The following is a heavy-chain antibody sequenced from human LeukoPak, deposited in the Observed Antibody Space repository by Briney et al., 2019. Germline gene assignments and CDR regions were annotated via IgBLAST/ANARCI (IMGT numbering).Heavy chain of an antibody. D-gene: IGHD3-22*01. V-gene: IGHV3-73*01. Sequence: GGSLRLSCAASGFTFSGSAMHWVRQASGKGLEWVGRIRSKAKSDATAYAASVKGRFTISRDDSKNTAYLQMNSLKTEDTAVYYCTRHAYYYDNSGPGFDYWGQGTLVTVSS. CDR1: GFTFSGSA. CDR3: TRHAYYYDNSGPGFDY. J-gene: IGHJ4*02. CDR2: IRSKAKSDAT.